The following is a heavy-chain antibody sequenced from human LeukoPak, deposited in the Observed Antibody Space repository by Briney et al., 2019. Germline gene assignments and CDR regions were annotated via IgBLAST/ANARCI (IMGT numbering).Heavy chain of an antibody. CDR3: ARDHYFGGGGYSRRLDY. CDR2: IRDSGTNI. CDR1: GFTFSDCS. Sequence: PGGSLRLSCAASGFTFSDCSMNWVRQAPGKGLEWIAYIRDSGTNIYYADSVRGRFSISRDNAKNSLYLQMNSLRAEDTAVYYCARDHYFGGGGYSRRLDYWGQGTLVTVSS. D-gene: IGHD3-22*01. V-gene: IGHV3-48*01. J-gene: IGHJ4*02.